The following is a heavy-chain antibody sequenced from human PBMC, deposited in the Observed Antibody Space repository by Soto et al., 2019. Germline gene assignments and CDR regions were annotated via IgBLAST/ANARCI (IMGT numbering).Heavy chain of an antibody. D-gene: IGHD3-3*01. CDR2: INPSGGST. CDR1: GYTFTSYY. Sequence: ASVKVSCKASGYTFTSYYMHWVRQAPGQGLEWMGIINPSGGSTSYAQKFQGRVTMTRDTSTSTVYMELSSLRSEDTAVYYCARGSSSFYDFWSGYLEDYYYGMAVWGQGTTVTVSS. J-gene: IGHJ6*02. CDR3: ARGSSSFYDFWSGYLEDYYYGMAV. V-gene: IGHV1-46*01.